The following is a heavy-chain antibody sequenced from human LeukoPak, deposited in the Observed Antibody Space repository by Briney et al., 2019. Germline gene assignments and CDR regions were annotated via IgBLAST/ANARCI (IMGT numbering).Heavy chain of an antibody. CDR3: AKYRTGWYEDY. D-gene: IGHD6-19*01. CDR1: GFTFSSYA. Sequence: GGSLRLPCAASGFTFSSYAMTWVRQAPGKGPEWVSTMSGNGDSAFYADSVKGRFTISRDNSKNTLYLQMNSLRAEDSAVYYCAKYRTGWYEDYWGQGTLVIVSS. V-gene: IGHV3-23*01. CDR2: MSGNGDSA. J-gene: IGHJ4*02.